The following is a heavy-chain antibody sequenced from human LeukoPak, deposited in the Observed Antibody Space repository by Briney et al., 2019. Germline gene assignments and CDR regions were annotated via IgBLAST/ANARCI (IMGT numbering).Heavy chain of an antibody. J-gene: IGHJ4*02. V-gene: IGHV3-74*01. CDR1: GFTFSSYY. D-gene: IGHD3-22*01. CDR2: IDSDGNIT. Sequence: GGSLRLSCAASGFTFSSYYIHWVRQAPGKGLVWVSRIDSDGNITTYADSVKGRFTISRDNAKNTLYLQTNSLRAEDTAVYYCARISYDSSGYYDYWGQGTLVTVSS. CDR3: ARISYDSSGYYDY.